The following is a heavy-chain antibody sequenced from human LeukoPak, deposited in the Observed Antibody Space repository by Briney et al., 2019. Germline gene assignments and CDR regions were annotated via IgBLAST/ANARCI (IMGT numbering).Heavy chain of an antibody. D-gene: IGHD3-10*02. CDR3: ARGTYYVPTGAFDI. CDR2: IKQDGSEK. V-gene: IGHV3-7*01. CDR1: GFTFSSYW. J-gene: IGHJ3*02. Sequence: PGGSLRLSCAASGFTFSSYWMSWVRQTTGKGLEWVANIKQDGSEKYYVDSVKGRFTISRDNAKNSLYLQMNSLRAEDTAVYYCARGTYYVPTGAFDIWGQGTMVTVSS.